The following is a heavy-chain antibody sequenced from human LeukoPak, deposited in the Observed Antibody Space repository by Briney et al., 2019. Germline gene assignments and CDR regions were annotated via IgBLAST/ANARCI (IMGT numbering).Heavy chain of an antibody. Sequence: ASVKVSCKASGYTFTSYYMHWVRQAPGQGLEWMGIINPSGGSTSYAQKFQGRVTMTRDTSTSIVYMELSSLRSEDTAVYYCARDKPGIAALRGFDYWGQGTLVTVSS. CDR2: INPSGGST. CDR3: ARDKPGIAALRGFDY. J-gene: IGHJ4*02. D-gene: IGHD6-13*01. V-gene: IGHV1-46*01. CDR1: GYTFTSYY.